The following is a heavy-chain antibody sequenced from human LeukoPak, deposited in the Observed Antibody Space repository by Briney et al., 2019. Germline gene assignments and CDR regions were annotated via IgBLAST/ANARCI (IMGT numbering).Heavy chain of an antibody. CDR1: GGSLSSHY. D-gene: IGHD6-6*01. Sequence: SETLSLTCTVSGGSLSSHYWSWIRQPPGKGLEWIGYIYYSGNTNYSPSLKSRVTISVDTSKNQFSLKLNSVTAADTAVYYCVREYSSSPYYFDYWGQGTLVTVSS. CDR2: IYYSGNT. CDR3: VREYSSSPYYFDY. V-gene: IGHV4-59*11. J-gene: IGHJ4*02.